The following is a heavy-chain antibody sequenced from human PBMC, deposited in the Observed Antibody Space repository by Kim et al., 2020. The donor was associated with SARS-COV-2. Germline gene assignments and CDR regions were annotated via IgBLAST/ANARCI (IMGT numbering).Heavy chain of an antibody. Sequence: GGSLSLSCTASGFTFTNYWIHWVRQIPGKGPVWISSVGGDGGSRYYAGSVKGRFTTSSDNAKSMVYLQMNSLRVDDTAIYYCSSIFEYWGQGALVTVSS. J-gene: IGHJ4*02. D-gene: IGHD3-3*02. CDR3: SSIFEY. CDR1: GFTFTNYW. V-gene: IGHV3-74*01. CDR2: VGGDGGSR.